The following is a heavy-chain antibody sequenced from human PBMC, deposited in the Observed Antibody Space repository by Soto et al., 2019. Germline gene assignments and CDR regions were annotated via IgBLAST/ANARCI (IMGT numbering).Heavy chain of an antibody. Sequence: QVQLQESGPGLVKPSGTLSLTCAVSGASISSDNRWTWVRQPPGEGLEWIGEISQSGTTKYNPSLASRVTISVYKSKNQFSLRLTSMNAADTAVYFCAKKVPAALRLYYFFGLDVWGQGTRVTVSS. D-gene: IGHD2-15*01. J-gene: IGHJ6*02. CDR3: AKKVPAALRLYYFFGLDV. V-gene: IGHV4-4*02. CDR1: GASISSDNR. CDR2: ISQSGTT.